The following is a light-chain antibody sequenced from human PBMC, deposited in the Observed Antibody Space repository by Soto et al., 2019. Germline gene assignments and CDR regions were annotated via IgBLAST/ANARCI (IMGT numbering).Light chain of an antibody. Sequence: IVLTQSPGTLSLSPWERATLSCRASQTVSSSDLAWFQQRPGQAPRVLIYGASSRATGIPDRFSGSESGTDVTLTITRLEPEDFAVYYCQQYNNWPPWTFGQGTKVDIK. CDR1: QTVSSSD. CDR2: GAS. J-gene: IGKJ1*01. CDR3: QQYNNWPPWT. V-gene: IGKV3-20*01.